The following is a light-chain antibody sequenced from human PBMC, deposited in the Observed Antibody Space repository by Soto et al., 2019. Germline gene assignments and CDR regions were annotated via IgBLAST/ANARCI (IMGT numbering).Light chain of an antibody. Sequence: DVQMIQSPSALSASVGDRVNITRRASQSISRRLAWYQQKPGKAPKLLIYDASSLESGVPAGFSGSGSGTQFTLTISSLQPDDFATYYCQQYNSYSWTFGQGTKV. CDR1: QSISRR. V-gene: IGKV1-5*01. CDR2: DAS. J-gene: IGKJ1*01. CDR3: QQYNSYSWT.